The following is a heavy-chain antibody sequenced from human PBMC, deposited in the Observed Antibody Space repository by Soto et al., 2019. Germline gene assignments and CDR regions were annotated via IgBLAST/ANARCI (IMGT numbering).Heavy chain of an antibody. CDR2: VSYDGSHK. Sequence: QVQLVQSGGGVIQPGKSLRLSCAASGITFTTYGMHWVRQTPGKGLEWVVVVSYDGSHKYYADSVKGRFTISRDDSKNTLYLQMNSLRVEDTAVYYCAKEMYPRTVLDSSSPWGDYWGQGTLVTVSS. CDR3: AKEMYPRTVLDSSSPWGDY. CDR1: GITFTTYG. J-gene: IGHJ4*02. D-gene: IGHD6-6*01. V-gene: IGHV3-30*18.